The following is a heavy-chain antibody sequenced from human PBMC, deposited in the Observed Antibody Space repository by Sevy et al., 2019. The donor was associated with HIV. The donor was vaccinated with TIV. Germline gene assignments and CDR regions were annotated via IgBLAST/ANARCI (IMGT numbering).Heavy chain of an antibody. CDR3: ASIYDSSGYYYSDAFDF. V-gene: IGHV3-7*01. Sequence: GGSLRLSCAASGFTFSSYWMSWVRQAPGKGLEWVANIKQDGSEKYYVDSVKGRFTISRDNAKNSLYLQRNSLRAEDTDVYYCASIYDSSGYYYSDAFDFWGQGTMVTVSS. D-gene: IGHD3-22*01. CDR2: IKQDGSEK. CDR1: GFTFSSYW. J-gene: IGHJ3*01.